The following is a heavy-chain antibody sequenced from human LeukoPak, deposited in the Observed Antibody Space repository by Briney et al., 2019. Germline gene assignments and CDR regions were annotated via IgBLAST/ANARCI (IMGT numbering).Heavy chain of an antibody. CDR3: ARVVVSNIRPMDV. J-gene: IGHJ6*02. CDR1: GGSFSCYY. D-gene: IGHD2/OR15-2a*01. Sequence: SESLALTCAVYGGSFSCYYWSWIRQPPGNGLEWIGEINHSGSTNYNPSLKSRVTISVDTSKNQFSLKLSSVTAADPAVYYCARVVVSNIRPMDVWGPGTTVTVSS. CDR2: INHSGST. V-gene: IGHV4-34*01.